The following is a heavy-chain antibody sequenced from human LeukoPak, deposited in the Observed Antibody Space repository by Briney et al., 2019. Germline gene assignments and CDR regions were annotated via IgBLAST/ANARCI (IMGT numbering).Heavy chain of an antibody. CDR3: ARRRGYDILTGYYSPLPFDY. J-gene: IGHJ4*02. CDR1: GGSISTSNYY. V-gene: IGHV4-39*01. CDR2: IYSSGST. D-gene: IGHD3-9*01. Sequence: SETLSLTCTVSGGSISTSNYYWGWIRQPPGKGLEWIGSIYSSGSTYYNPSLKSRVTKSIDMSTNQFSLKLSSVTAADTAVYYCARRRGYDILTGYYSPLPFDYWGQGTLVTVSS.